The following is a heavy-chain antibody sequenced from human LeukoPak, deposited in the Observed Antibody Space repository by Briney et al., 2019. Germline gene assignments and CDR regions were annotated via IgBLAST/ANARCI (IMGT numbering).Heavy chain of an antibody. V-gene: IGHV1-69*13. CDR2: IIPIFGTA. D-gene: IGHD3-10*01. CDR3: ARDRGYYGSGRGAFGI. CDR1: GGTFSSYA. J-gene: IGHJ3*02. Sequence: ASVKVSCKASGGTFSSYAISWVRQAPGQGLEWMGGIIPIFGTANYAQKFQGRVTITADESTSTAYMELSSLRSEDTAVYYCARDRGYYGSGRGAFGIWGQGTMVTVSS.